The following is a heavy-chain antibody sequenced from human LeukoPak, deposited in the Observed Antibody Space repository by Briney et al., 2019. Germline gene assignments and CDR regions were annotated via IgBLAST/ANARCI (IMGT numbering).Heavy chain of an antibody. CDR3: ACIVVVTAINEEFDY. CDR1: GFTFSSYA. D-gene: IGHD2-21*02. J-gene: IGHJ4*02. V-gene: IGHV3-23*01. Sequence: PGGSLRLSCAASGFTFSSYAMSWVRQAPGKGLEWVSAISGSGGSTCYADSVKGRFTISRDNSKNTLYLQMNSLRAEDTAVYYCACIVVVTAINEEFDYWGQGTLVTVSS. CDR2: ISGSGGST.